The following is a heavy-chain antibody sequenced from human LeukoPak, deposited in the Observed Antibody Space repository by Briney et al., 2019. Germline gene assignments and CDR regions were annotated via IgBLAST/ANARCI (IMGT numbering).Heavy chain of an antibody. D-gene: IGHD3-22*01. CDR3: VRARDYYDSSGFDY. V-gene: IGHV3-30*04. Sequence: PGGSLRLSCAASGFTFSSYAMHWVRQAPGKGLEWVAVISYDGSNKYYADSVKGRFTISRDNSKNTLYLQMNSLRAEDTAVYYCVRARDYYDSSGFDYWGQGTLVTVSS. CDR1: GFTFSSYA. J-gene: IGHJ4*02. CDR2: ISYDGSNK.